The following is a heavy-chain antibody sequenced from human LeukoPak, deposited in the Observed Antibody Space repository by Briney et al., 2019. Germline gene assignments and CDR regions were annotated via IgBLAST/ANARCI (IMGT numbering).Heavy chain of an antibody. CDR3: ARDFEYCSSTSCPQY. V-gene: IGHV3-21*01. J-gene: IGHJ4*02. Sequence: PGGSLRLSCAASGFTFSSYSMNWVRQAPGKGLEGVSSISSSSSYIYYADSVKGRFTISRDNAKNSLYLQMNSLRAEDTAVYYCARDFEYCSSTSCPQYWGQGTLVTVSS. D-gene: IGHD2-2*01. CDR2: ISSSSSYI. CDR1: GFTFSSYS.